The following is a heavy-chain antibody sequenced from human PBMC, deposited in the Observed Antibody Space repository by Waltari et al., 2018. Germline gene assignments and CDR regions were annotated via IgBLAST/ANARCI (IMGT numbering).Heavy chain of an antibody. CDR1: GFDFSNFW. CDR2: RKKDGSEI. CDR3: VRVGEENSNSQYRWFDA. V-gene: IGHV3-7*01. D-gene: IGHD3-16*02. J-gene: IGHJ5*02. Sequence: DVQLVESGGGLVQPGGSLRLSCVVSGFDFSNFWLIWARQDPGKGMEWGANRKKDGSEIHYVDSVKGRFTISRDNAKKSVYLQMNSLRVEDTAVYFCVRVGEENSNSQYRWFDAWGQGSLVTVSS.